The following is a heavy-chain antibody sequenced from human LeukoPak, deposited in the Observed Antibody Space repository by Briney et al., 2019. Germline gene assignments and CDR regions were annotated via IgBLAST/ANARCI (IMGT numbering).Heavy chain of an antibody. CDR1: GYTFSGYY. CDR2: INPNSGGT. J-gene: IGHJ4*02. D-gene: IGHD6-25*01. V-gene: IGHV1-2*02. Sequence: LVASVKVSCKTSGYTFSGYYMHWVRQAPGQGLEWMGWINPNSGGTYYPPKFQGRVTMTRNTSLSTAYMELNSLRSDDTAVYYCARATAPMYSFDYWGQGTLVIVS. CDR3: ARATAPMYSFDY.